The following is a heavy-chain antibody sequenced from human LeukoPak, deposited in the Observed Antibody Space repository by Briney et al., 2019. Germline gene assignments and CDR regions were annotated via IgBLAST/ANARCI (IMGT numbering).Heavy chain of an antibody. D-gene: IGHD3-22*01. CDR3: ARDRSNGYSRRVYYFYMDV. CDR1: GYTFTSYG. Sequence: ASVRVSSKASGYTFTSYGISWVRQAPGQGLEWMGWISAYNSNTNYTQKFQGRVTMTTDTSTSTAYMELRSLRSDDTAVYYCARDRSNGYSRRVYYFYMDVWGKGTTVTVSS. V-gene: IGHV1-18*01. J-gene: IGHJ6*03. CDR2: ISAYNSNT.